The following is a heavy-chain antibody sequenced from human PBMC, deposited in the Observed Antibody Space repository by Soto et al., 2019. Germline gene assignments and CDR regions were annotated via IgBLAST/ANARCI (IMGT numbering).Heavy chain of an antibody. CDR3: ATWHEREHAYDV. V-gene: IGHV3-53*01. D-gene: IGHD1-1*01. Sequence: DVRLVESGGGLIQPGESLRLSCAAFGFTISGKKYVAWVRQAPGKGLEWVSALYDLDGSFYAASVKGRFTTSSYSSKTTVYLQMNDLRPDDTAVYYCATWHEREHAYDVWGQGTTVTVSS. CDR1: GFTISGKKY. CDR2: LYDLDGS. J-gene: IGHJ3*01.